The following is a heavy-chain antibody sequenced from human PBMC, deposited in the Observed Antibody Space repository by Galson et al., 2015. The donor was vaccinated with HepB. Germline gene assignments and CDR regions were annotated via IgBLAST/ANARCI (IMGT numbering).Heavy chain of an antibody. Sequence: SLRLSCAASGFTFTSYAMHWVRQAPGKGLEWVAVVSFDGSNKVYADSVKGRFTISMDTSKNTVYLQMNSLSAEDTAVYYCARERGSYLTADLDYWGQGTLVTVSS. CDR2: VSFDGSNK. CDR3: ARERGSYLTADLDY. CDR1: GFTFTSYA. D-gene: IGHD1-26*01. J-gene: IGHJ4*02. V-gene: IGHV3-30-3*01.